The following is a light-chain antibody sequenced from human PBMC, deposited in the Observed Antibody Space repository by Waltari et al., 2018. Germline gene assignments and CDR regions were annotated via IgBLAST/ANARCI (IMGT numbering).Light chain of an antibody. J-gene: IGLJ1*01. Sequence: SYVLTQPPSVSVAPGKTARTACGGNNIGSKGVHWYQQKPGQAPVMVIYYDSDRPSGIPERFSGSNSGNTATLTISRVEAGDEADYYCHVWDRSNGLYVFGPGTKVTVL. CDR3: HVWDRSNGLYV. CDR1: NIGSKG. V-gene: IGLV3-21*04. CDR2: YDS.